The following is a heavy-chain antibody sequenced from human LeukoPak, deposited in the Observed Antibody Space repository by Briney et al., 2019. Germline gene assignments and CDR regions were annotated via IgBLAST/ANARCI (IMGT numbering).Heavy chain of an antibody. CDR3: ARQYCSTTSCYHSGAFDI. CDR1: GYSFTSYW. D-gene: IGHD2-2*01. CDR2: IYTGDSDT. Sequence: GESLKNSCKGSGYSFTSYWIGWVRQMPGKGLEWMGIIYTGDSDTTYSPSFQGQVTISADKSISTAYLQWNSLTASDTAMYYCARQYCSTTSCYHSGAFDIWGQGTMVTVSS. V-gene: IGHV5-51*01. J-gene: IGHJ3*02.